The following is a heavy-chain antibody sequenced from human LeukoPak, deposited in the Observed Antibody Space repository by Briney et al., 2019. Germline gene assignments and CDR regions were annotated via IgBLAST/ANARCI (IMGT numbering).Heavy chain of an antibody. CDR2: INPNSGGT. D-gene: IGHD5-24*01. CDR1: GYTFTGYY. V-gene: IGHV1-2*02. J-gene: IGHJ4*02. CDR3: ARGDDGDKYYFDY. Sequence: ASVKVSCKASGYTFTGYYMHWVRQAPGQGLEWMGWINPNSGGTNYAQKFQGRVTMTRDTSISTAYMELRSLRSDDTAVYYCARGDDGDKYYFDYWGQGTLVTVSS.